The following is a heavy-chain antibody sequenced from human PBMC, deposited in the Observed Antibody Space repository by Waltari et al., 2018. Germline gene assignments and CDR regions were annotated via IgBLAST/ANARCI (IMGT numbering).Heavy chain of an antibody. CDR1: GYTFTSYD. J-gene: IGHJ4*02. D-gene: IGHD6-19*01. V-gene: IGHV1-8*02. CDR3: AKAPPYSSGWYALDY. Sequence: QVQLVQSGAEVKKPGASVKVSCKASGYTFTSYDINWVRQATGQGLEWMGWMNPNSGNTGYAQKFQGRVTMTRKTARSTAYMELKSLRAEDTAVYYCAKAPPYSSGWYALDYWGQGTLVTVSS. CDR2: MNPNSGNT.